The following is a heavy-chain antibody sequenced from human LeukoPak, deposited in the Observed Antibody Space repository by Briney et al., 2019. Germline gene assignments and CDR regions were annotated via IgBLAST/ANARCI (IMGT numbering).Heavy chain of an antibody. CDR2: IIPILGIA. V-gene: IGHV1-69*02. Sequence: ASVKVSCKXSGGTFSSYTISWVRQAPGQGLEGMGRIIPILGIANYAQKFQGRVTITADKSTSTAYMELSSLRSEDTAVYYCARPKLGMQAFDIWGQGTMVTVSS. CDR1: GGTFSSYT. D-gene: IGHD7-27*01. CDR3: ARPKLGMQAFDI. J-gene: IGHJ3*02.